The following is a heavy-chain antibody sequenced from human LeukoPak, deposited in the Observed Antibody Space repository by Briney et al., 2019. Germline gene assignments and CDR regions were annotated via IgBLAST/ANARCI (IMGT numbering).Heavy chain of an antibody. V-gene: IGHV3-21*01. CDR2: ISRSGAHI. CDR1: GFTFTTYS. Sequence: GGSLRLSCAASGFTFTTYSMNWVRQAPGKGLEWVSSISRSGAHIYHGDSVKGRFTISRDNAKNSLYLQMNSLRAEDTAVYYCASSRGYYDSSGSIPLEYFDYWGQGTLVTVSS. CDR3: ASSRGYYDSSGSIPLEYFDY. J-gene: IGHJ4*02. D-gene: IGHD3-22*01.